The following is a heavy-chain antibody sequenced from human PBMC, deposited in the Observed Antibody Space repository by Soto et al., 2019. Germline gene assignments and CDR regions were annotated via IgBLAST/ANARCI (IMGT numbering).Heavy chain of an antibody. Sequence: ASVKVSCKVSGYTLTELSMHWVRQAPGKGLEWMGGFDPEDGETIYAQKFQGRVTMTEDTSTDTAYMELSSLRSEDTAVYYCATVYSSGWYQPIDYWGQGTLVTVSS. CDR2: FDPEDGET. CDR3: ATVYSSGWYQPIDY. CDR1: GYTLTELS. V-gene: IGHV1-24*01. D-gene: IGHD6-19*01. J-gene: IGHJ4*02.